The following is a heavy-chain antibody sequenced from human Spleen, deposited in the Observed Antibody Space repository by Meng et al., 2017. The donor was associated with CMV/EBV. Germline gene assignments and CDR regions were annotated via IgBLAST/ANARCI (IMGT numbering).Heavy chain of an antibody. CDR2: INHSGST. CDR1: GGSFSGYY. CDR3: ARDGALGSFDI. Sequence: SETLSLTCAVYGGSFSGYYWSWIRQPPGKGLEWIGEINHSGSTNYNPSLKSRVTISVDTSKNQFSLRLNSVTAADTAVYYCARDGALGSFDIWGQGTMVTVSS. D-gene: IGHD3-16*01. J-gene: IGHJ3*02. V-gene: IGHV4-34*01.